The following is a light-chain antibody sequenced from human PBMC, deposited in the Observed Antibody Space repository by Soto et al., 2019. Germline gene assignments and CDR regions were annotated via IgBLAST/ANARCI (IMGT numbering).Light chain of an antibody. Sequence: QSVLTRPASVSGSPGQSITISCAGTSSDIGGYNYVSWYQQHPGKAPKVMIYEVSNRPSGVSNRFSGSKSGNTASLTISGLQAEDEADYYCSSYTSGSTLYVFGSGTKVTVL. CDR3: SSYTSGSTLYV. CDR2: EVS. V-gene: IGLV2-14*01. CDR1: SSDIGGYNY. J-gene: IGLJ1*01.